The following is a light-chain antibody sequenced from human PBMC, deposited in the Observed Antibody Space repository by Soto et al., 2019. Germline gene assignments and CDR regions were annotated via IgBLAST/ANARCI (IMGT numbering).Light chain of an antibody. CDR1: SSDIGSNT. CDR3: AAWDDSLNGPV. J-gene: IGLJ2*01. CDR2: SNN. V-gene: IGLV1-44*01. Sequence: QSVLSQPPSASGTPGQRVTISCSGSSSDIGSNTVNWYQQFPGTTPKLLIYSNNQRPSGVPDRFSGSKSGTSASLAISGLQSEYEADYYCAAWDDSLNGPVFGGGTKLTVL.